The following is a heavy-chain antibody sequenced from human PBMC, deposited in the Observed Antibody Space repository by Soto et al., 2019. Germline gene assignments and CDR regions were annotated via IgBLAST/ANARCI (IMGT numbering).Heavy chain of an antibody. CDR3: AREMTRGFEP. V-gene: IGHV1-8*01. CDR1: GYTFTSYD. CDR2: MNPNSGNT. Sequence: QVQLVQSGAEVKKPGASVKVSCKASGYTFTSYDINWVRQATGQGLEWMGWMNPNSGNTAYAQKYLGRVTMTRNTSLRTATIELSCLRSEDTAVYYGAREMTRGFEPWGQGTLVSVSS. J-gene: IGHJ5*02.